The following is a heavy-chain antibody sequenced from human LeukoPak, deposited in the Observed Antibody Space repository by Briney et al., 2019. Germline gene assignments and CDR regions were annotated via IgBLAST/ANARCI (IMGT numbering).Heavy chain of an antibody. CDR1: GGSISSGSYY. CDR2: IYTSGST. V-gene: IGHV4-61*02. J-gene: IGHJ6*03. Sequence: SETLSLTCTVSGGSISSGSYYWSWTRQPAGKGLEWIGRIYTSGSTNYNPSLKSRVTISVDTSKNQFSLKLSSVTAADTAVYYCARGYDSSTTYYEFYYYMDVWGKGTTVIVSS. D-gene: IGHD3-22*01. CDR3: ARGYDSSTTYYEFYYYMDV.